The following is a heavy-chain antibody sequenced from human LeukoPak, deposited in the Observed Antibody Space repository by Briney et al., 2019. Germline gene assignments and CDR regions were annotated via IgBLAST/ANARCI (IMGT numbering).Heavy chain of an antibody. CDR1: GGSFSGYY. D-gene: IGHD3-3*01. CDR2: INHSGST. V-gene: IGHV4-34*01. CDR3: ARVLRDFWSGYYLGWFDP. J-gene: IGHJ5*02. Sequence: SETLSLTCAVYGGSFSGYYWSWIRQPPGKGLEWIGEINHSGSTNYNPSLKSRVTISVDTSKNQFSLKLSSVTAADTAVYYYARVLRDFWSGYYLGWFDPWGQGTLVTVSS.